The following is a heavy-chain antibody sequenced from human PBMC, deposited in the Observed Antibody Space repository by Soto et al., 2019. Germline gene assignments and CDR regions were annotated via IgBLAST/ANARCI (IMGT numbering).Heavy chain of an antibody. J-gene: IGHJ5*02. V-gene: IGHV3-30*03. Sequence: QVQVVESGGGVVQPGRSLRLSCVASGFSFSHYGMQWVRQAPGKGLEWVAVISYDGSHKYYGESVTGRFTISRDNSKNTLYLQMNSLGPDDTALYFCATSRGAPTWFDPWGQGTLVIVSS. D-gene: IGHD1-26*01. CDR1: GFSFSHYG. CDR2: ISYDGSHK. CDR3: ATSRGAPTWFDP.